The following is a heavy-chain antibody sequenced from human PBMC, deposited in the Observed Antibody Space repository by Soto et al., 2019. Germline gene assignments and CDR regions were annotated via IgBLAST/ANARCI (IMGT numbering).Heavy chain of an antibody. CDR3: ARDDVLCDGGRCYGVPLDV. D-gene: IGHD2-15*01. CDR1: GFTVSSKY. J-gene: IGHJ6*04. Sequence: EVQLVESGGGLVQPGGSLRLSCAASGFTVSSKYMSWVRQAPGKGLECVSLIQSGGPTYYADSVKGRVTISRDTSENTVHLQMDSPRAEDTAVYYCARDDVLCDGGRCYGVPLDVWGKWTTVTVSS. V-gene: IGHV3-66*01. CDR2: IQSGGPT.